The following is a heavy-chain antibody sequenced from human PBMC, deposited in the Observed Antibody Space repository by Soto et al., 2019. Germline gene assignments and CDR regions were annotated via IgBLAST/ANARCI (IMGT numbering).Heavy chain of an antibody. CDR2: INPSTGTT. D-gene: IGHD3-10*01. CDR1: GYTFTNDY. V-gene: IGHV1-46*01. Sequence: QVQLVQSGAEVKKPGASVKVSCKASGYTFTNDYMHWVRQAPGQGLEWMGIINPSTGTTSYAQKFQVRVTMTRDMSTSTVHMELSSLRSDDTAVYYCARASGDRVRGVQECDYWGKGTLVSVSS. J-gene: IGHJ4*02. CDR3: ARASGDRVRGVQECDY.